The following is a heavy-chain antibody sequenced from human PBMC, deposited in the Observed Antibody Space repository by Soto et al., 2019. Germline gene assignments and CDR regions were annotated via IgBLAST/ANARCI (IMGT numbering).Heavy chain of an antibody. CDR1: GYTFTSYA. J-gene: IGHJ6*02. CDR3: ARGGAMTSMVNGMDV. Sequence: ASVKVSCKASGYTFTSYAMHWVRQAPGQRLEWMGWINAGNGNTKYSQKFQGRVTITRDTSASTAYMELSSLRSEDTAMYYCARGGAMTSMVNGMDVWGQGTTVTVSS. V-gene: IGHV1-3*01. D-gene: IGHD2-21*02. CDR2: INAGNGNT.